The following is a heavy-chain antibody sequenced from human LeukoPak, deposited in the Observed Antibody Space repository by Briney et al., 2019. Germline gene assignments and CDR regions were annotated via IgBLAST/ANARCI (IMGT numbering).Heavy chain of an antibody. CDR3: ASHNYDSRRYRRYLFDY. Sequence: SQTLSLTSTVSGGSISSGDYYSSWIRPTPGEVLEWIGYIYYSGSTYYNPSLKRRDNISVDTSKNQFSLKLSSVTAADTAVYYCASHNYDSRRYRRYLFDYWGQGTLVTVSS. D-gene: IGHD3-22*01. V-gene: IGHV4-30-4*01. J-gene: IGHJ4*02. CDR2: IYYSGST. CDR1: GGSISSGDYY.